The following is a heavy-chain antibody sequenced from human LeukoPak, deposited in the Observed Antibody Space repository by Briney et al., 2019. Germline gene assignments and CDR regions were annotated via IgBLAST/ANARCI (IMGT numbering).Heavy chain of an antibody. Sequence: GGSLRLSCGASGFTFSSYGMSWVRQAPGEGVGWVSATSGSGGSAYYADSVKGRFTISRDNSKNTLYLQMNSLRAEDTAVYYCAKDKVEYSSGWYFDYWGQGTLVTVSS. CDR2: TSGSGGSA. CDR3: AKDKVEYSSGWYFDY. J-gene: IGHJ4*02. D-gene: IGHD6-19*01. V-gene: IGHV3-23*01. CDR1: GFTFSSYG.